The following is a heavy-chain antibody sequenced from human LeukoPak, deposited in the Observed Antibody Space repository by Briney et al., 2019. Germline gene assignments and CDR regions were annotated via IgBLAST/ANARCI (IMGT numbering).Heavy chain of an antibody. CDR1: GFSFSNYA. V-gene: IGHV3-23*01. Sequence: GGSLRLSCVSSGFSFSNYAMSWVRQAPGKGLEWVSSISGSGGSTHYADSVKGRFTISRDNSKNTLYLQMNSLRAEDTAVYYCAKEVTAAGTGDYWGQGTLVTVSS. D-gene: IGHD6-13*01. CDR2: ISGSGGST. CDR3: AKEVTAAGTGDY. J-gene: IGHJ4*02.